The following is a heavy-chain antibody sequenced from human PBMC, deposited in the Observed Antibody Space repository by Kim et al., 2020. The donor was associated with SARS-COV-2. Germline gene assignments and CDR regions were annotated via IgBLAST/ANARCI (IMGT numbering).Heavy chain of an antibody. V-gene: IGHV4-31*03. CDR2: IYYSGST. J-gene: IGHJ6*02. Sequence: SETLSLTCTVSGGSISSGGYYWSWIRQHPGKGLEWIGYIYYSGSTYYNPSLKSRVTISVDTSKNQFSLKLSSVTAADTAVYYCAGAHSGSYYRSYYYYGMDVWGQGTTVTVSS. CDR1: GGSISSGGYY. D-gene: IGHD1-26*01. CDR3: AGAHSGSYYRSYYYYGMDV.